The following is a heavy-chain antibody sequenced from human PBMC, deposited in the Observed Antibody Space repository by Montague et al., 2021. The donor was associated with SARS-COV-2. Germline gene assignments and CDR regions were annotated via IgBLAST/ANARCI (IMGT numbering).Heavy chain of an antibody. V-gene: IGHV4-39*07. CDR2: IYYSGST. CDR3: ARGGGYYNYGLDV. CDR1: GGSISSSSYY. Sequence: SETLSLTCTVSGGSISSSSYYWGWIRQPPGKGLEWIGNIYYSGSTYYNPSLKSRVTISVDTSKNQFSLKLSSVTAADTAVYYCARGGGYYNYGLDVWGPGTTATVSS. J-gene: IGHJ6*02. D-gene: IGHD3-22*01.